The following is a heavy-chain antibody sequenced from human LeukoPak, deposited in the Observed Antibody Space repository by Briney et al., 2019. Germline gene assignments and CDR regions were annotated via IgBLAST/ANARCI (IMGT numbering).Heavy chain of an antibody. Sequence: SGGSLRLSCAASGFTFSSYSMNWVRQAPGKGLEWVSYISSSSSTIYYADSVKGRFTIFRDNAKNSLYLQMNSLRAEDTAVYYCARNYRIDYWGQGTLVTVSS. J-gene: IGHJ4*02. V-gene: IGHV3-48*01. D-gene: IGHD4-11*01. CDR3: ARNYRIDY. CDR2: ISSSSSTI. CDR1: GFTFSSYS.